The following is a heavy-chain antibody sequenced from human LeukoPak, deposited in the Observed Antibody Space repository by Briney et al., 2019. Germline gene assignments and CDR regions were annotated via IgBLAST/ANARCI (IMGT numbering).Heavy chain of an antibody. CDR1: GYTFTSYG. D-gene: IGHD2-15*01. CDR3: ARDVGQYCSGGSCYPLDY. J-gene: IGHJ4*02. Sequence: ASVKVSCKTSGYTFTSYGISWVRQAPGQGLEWMGWINPNNGNTDYAQRLQGRLTVTKDTSTSTAYMELRSLRSDDTAPYYCARDVGQYCSGGSCYPLDYWGQGTLVTVSS. V-gene: IGHV1-18*04. CDR2: INPNNGNT.